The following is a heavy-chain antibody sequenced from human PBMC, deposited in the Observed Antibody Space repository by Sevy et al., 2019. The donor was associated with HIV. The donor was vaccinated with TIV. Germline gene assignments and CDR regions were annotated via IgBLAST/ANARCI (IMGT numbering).Heavy chain of an antibody. CDR2: VYFTGNT. D-gene: IGHD1-1*01. CDR1: GDSISSYF. Sequence: SEILSLTCSVSGDSISSYFWTWVRQSPGNGLEWIGNVYFTGNTDYSPSLKSRVTLSLDTSKSQFSLTLKSVTAADTAIYFCARDSTTRPRVLDYWGQGTMVTVSS. V-gene: IGHV4-59*01. J-gene: IGHJ4*02. CDR3: ARDSTTRPRVLDY.